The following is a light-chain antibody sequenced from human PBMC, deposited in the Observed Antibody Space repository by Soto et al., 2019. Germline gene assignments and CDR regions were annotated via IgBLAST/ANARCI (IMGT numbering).Light chain of an antibody. CDR3: QQYNSYWT. J-gene: IGKJ1*01. Sequence: DIQMTQSPSTLSASVGDRVTITFRASQSISVWLAWYQQKPGKAPKLLIYDASSLESGVPSRFSGSGSGTEFTLTISSLQPDDFATYYCQQYNSYWTFGQGTKVDI. V-gene: IGKV1-5*01. CDR1: QSISVW. CDR2: DAS.